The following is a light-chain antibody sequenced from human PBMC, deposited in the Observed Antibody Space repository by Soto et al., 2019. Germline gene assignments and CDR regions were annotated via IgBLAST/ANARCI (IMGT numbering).Light chain of an antibody. Sequence: DIQMTQSPSSLSASVGDRVTITCRASQSISDSLNWYQQKPGNAPKVLIYAASNLQSGVPSRFSGSGSGTDFTLTINSLQPEDFATYYCQQGSTTPYTFGQGTKVDIK. J-gene: IGKJ2*01. CDR3: QQGSTTPYT. V-gene: IGKV1-39*01. CDR1: QSISDS. CDR2: AAS.